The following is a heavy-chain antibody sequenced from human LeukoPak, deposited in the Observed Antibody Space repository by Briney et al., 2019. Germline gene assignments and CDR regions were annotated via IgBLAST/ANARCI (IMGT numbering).Heavy chain of an antibody. CDR1: GFSFTSYW. CDR2: IYPGDSDT. D-gene: IGHD5-18*01. CDR3: ARHLRLWQNWFDP. J-gene: IGHJ5*02. V-gene: IGHV5-51*01. Sequence: GESLKISCKSYGFSFTSYWIGWVRQMPGKGPEWMGIIYPGDSDTRYSPSFQGQVTISADKSISTAYLQWSSLKASDTAMYYCARHLRLWQNWFDPWGQGTLVTVSS.